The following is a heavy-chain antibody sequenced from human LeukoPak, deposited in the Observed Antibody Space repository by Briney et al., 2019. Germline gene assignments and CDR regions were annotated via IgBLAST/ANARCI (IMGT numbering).Heavy chain of an antibody. J-gene: IGHJ6*03. V-gene: IGHV1-8*03. CDR1: GYTFTSYD. CDR2: MNPNSGNT. D-gene: IGHD5-12*01. Sequence: GASVKVSCKASGYTFTSYDINWVRQATGQGLEWMGWMNPNSGNTDYAQKFQGRLTITRNTSTSTAYMELSSLKSDDTAVYYCAKDGVATTIRFGGFVYYYYMDVWGKGTTVTVSS. CDR3: AKDGVATTIRFGGFVYYYYMDV.